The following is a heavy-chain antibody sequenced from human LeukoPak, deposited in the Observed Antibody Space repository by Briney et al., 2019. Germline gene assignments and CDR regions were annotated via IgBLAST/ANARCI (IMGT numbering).Heavy chain of an antibody. CDR2: IIPIFGTA. J-gene: IGHJ4*02. V-gene: IGHV1-69*06. D-gene: IGHD6-19*01. Sequence: SVKVSCKPSGGTFSSYAISWVRQAPGQGLERMGGIIPIFGTANYAQKFQGRVTIIADKSTSTAYMELSSLRSEDTAVYYCARDASASSTGWYYFDHWGQGALVTVSS. CDR3: ARDASASSTGWYYFDH. CDR1: GGTFSSYA.